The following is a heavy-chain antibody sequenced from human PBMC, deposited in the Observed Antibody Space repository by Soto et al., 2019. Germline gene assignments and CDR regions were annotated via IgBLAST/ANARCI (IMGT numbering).Heavy chain of an antibody. D-gene: IGHD3-22*01. CDR3: TTTMIVVVYEYYFDY. V-gene: IGHV3-15*07. CDR1: GFTFSNAW. CDR2: IKSKTDGGTT. Sequence: GGSLRLSCAASGFTFSNAWMNWVRQAPGKGLEWVGRIKSKTDGGTTDYAAPVKGRFTISRDDSKNTLYLQMNSLKTEDTAVYYCTTTMIVVVYEYYFDYWGQGTLVTVSS. J-gene: IGHJ4*02.